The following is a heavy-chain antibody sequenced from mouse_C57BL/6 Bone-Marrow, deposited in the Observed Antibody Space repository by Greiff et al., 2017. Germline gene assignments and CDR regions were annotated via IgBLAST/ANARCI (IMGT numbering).Heavy chain of an antibody. CDR3: ASLGTYHTHQGAMDY. CDR1: GYSFTSYY. CDR2: IYPGSGNT. J-gene: IGHJ4*01. V-gene: IGHV1-66*01. D-gene: IGHD3-3*01. Sequence: VQLQQSGPELVKPGASVKISCKASGYSFTSYYIHWVKQRPGQGLEWIGWIYPGSGNTKYNEKFKGKATLTAYTSSSTAYMQLSSLTSEDSAVYYCASLGTYHTHQGAMDYWGQGTSVTVSS.